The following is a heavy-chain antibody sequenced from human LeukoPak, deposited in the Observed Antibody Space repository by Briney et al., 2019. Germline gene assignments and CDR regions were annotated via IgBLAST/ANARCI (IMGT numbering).Heavy chain of an antibody. D-gene: IGHD3-9*01. Sequence: GGSLRLSCAASGFTFSSYGMHWVRQAPGKGLEWVAVISYDGSNIYYADSVKGRFTISRDNSKNTLYLQMNSLRAEDTAVYYCAKGERYYDILTGYLYYFDYWGQGTLVTVSS. CDR1: GFTFSSYG. V-gene: IGHV3-30*18. J-gene: IGHJ4*02. CDR2: ISYDGSNI. CDR3: AKGERYYDILTGYLYYFDY.